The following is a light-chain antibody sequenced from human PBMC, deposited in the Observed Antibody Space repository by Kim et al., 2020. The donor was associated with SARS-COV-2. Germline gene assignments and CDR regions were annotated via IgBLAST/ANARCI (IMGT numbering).Light chain of an antibody. CDR3: AAWDDSLNGVV. Sequence: QSVLTQPPSASGTPGQRVTISCSGSSSNIGSNTVNWYQQLPGTAPKLLIYSNNVRPSGVPDRFSGSKSGTSASLAISGLQSEDKADYYCAAWDDSLNGVVFGGGTQLTV. J-gene: IGLJ2*01. CDR1: SSNIGSNT. CDR2: SNN. V-gene: IGLV1-44*01.